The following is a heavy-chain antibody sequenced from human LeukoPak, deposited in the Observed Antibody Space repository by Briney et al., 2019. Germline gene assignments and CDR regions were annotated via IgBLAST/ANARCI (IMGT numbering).Heavy chain of an antibody. Sequence: PGGSLRLSCAASGFTFSSYSMNWVRQAPGKGLEWVSSISSSSSYIYYADSVKGRFTISRDNAKNSLYLQMNSLRAEDTAVYYCARDKMAVVDLDYWGQGTLVTVSS. V-gene: IGHV3-21*01. J-gene: IGHJ4*02. CDR1: GFTFSSYS. D-gene: IGHD2-15*01. CDR2: ISSSSSYI. CDR3: ARDKMAVVDLDY.